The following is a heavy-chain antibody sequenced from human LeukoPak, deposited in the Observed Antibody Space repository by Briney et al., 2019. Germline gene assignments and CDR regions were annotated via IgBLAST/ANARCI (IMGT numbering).Heavy chain of an antibody. J-gene: IGHJ3*02. Sequence: GGSLRLSCAASGITFSSYWMHWVRHAPGKGLVWVSRIDSVGSGTSYADSVKGRFTISRDNAKNTLYLQMNSLRAEDTAVYFCARDTSDTSGYYYEGDAFDIWGHGTMVTVSS. D-gene: IGHD3-22*01. V-gene: IGHV3-74*01. CDR2: IDSVGSGT. CDR1: GITFSSYW. CDR3: ARDTSDTSGYYYEGDAFDI.